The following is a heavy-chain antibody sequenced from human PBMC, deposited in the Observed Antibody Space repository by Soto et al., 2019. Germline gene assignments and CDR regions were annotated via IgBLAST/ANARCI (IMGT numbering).Heavy chain of an antibody. Sequence: GAAVKVSCKDPGCTFTAYIMPWGRQAPEQGLEWMGWINPNSGGTNYAQKFKGWVTMTRDTSISTAYMELSRLISDATAVYYCARRGDYHCMDVSGQVTMVTVAS. D-gene: IGHD2-21*01. CDR2: INPNSGGT. CDR3: ARRGDYHCMDV. CDR1: GCTFTAYI. V-gene: IGHV1-2*04. J-gene: IGHJ6*02.